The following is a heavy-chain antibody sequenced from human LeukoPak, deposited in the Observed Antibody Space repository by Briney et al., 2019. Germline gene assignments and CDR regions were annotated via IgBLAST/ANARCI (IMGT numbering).Heavy chain of an antibody. Sequence: GGSLRLSCAASGFTIDDYGMSWVRQAPGKGLEWVSGINWNGGNTGYADSVKGRFTISRDNAKNSLYLQMNSLRAEDTALYYCARAYSGYENYYYYYYMDVWGKGTTVTVSS. J-gene: IGHJ6*03. CDR3: ARAYSGYENYYYYYYMDV. D-gene: IGHD5-12*01. CDR1: GFTIDDYG. CDR2: INWNGGNT. V-gene: IGHV3-20*04.